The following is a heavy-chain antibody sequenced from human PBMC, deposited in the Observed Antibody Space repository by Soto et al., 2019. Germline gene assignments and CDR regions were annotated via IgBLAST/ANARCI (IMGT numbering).Heavy chain of an antibody. V-gene: IGHV3-72*01. D-gene: IGHD1-26*01. CDR3: ARDGGKGAYFDY. J-gene: IGHJ4*01. CDR2: IRNKANSYTT. CDR1: GFTFSDHY. Sequence: EVQLVESGGGLVQPGGSQRLSCAASGFTFSDHYMDWVRQAPGKGLEWVGRIRNKANSYTTDYAASVKGRFTISRDDSKDSLYLQMNSLKTEDTAIYDCARDGGKGAYFDYWGHGTLATVSS.